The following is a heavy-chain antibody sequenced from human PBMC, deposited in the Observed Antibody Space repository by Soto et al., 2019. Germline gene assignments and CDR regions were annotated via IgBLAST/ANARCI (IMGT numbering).Heavy chain of an antibody. J-gene: IGHJ6*02. V-gene: IGHV4-31*03. CDR1: GGSISSGGYY. CDR3: ARDPPPGTNYYYGMDG. Sequence: PSETLSLTCTVSGGSISSGGYYWSWIRQHPGKGLEWIGYIYYSGSTYYNPSLKSRVTISVDTSKNQFSLKLSSVTAADTAVYYCARDPPPGTNYYYGMDGWGQGTTVTVSS. D-gene: IGHD1-1*01. CDR2: IYYSGST.